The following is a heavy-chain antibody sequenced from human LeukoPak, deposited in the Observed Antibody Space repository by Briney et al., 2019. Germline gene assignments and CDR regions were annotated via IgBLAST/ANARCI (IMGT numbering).Heavy chain of an antibody. Sequence: SETLSLTCTVTGGSISSTSYYWGWIRQPPGKGLEWIGSIYYTGSTYYNPSLNTRVTMSVDTSKNQFSLKLSSVTAADTAVYYCARRLKVTEHFDYWGQGTLVTVSS. CDR3: ARRLKVTEHFDY. V-gene: IGHV4-39*01. CDR1: GGSISSTSYY. D-gene: IGHD2-21*02. J-gene: IGHJ4*02. CDR2: IYYTGST.